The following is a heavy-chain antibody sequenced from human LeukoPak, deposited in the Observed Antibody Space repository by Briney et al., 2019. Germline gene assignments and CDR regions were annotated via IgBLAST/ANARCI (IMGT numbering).Heavy chain of an antibody. CDR3: ARDRSSGWYDFDY. V-gene: IGHV3-66*02. CDR2: IYSGGST. CDR1: GFTVSSNY. J-gene: IGHJ4*02. Sequence: GGFLRLSCAASGFTVSSNYMSWVRQAPGKGLEWVSVIYSGGSTYYADSVKGRFTISRDNSKNTLYLQMNSLRAEDTAVYYCARDRSSGWYDFDYWGQGTLVTVSS. D-gene: IGHD6-19*01.